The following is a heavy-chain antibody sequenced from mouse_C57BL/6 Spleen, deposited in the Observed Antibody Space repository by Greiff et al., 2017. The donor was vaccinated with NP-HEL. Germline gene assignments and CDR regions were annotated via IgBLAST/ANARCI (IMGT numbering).Heavy chain of an antibody. V-gene: IGHV1-42*01. CDR1: GYSFTGYY. CDR2: INPSTGGT. CDR3: ARHGSSSFDY. J-gene: IGHJ2*01. D-gene: IGHD1-1*01. Sequence: VQLQQSGPELVKPGASVKISCKASGYSFTGYYMNWVKQSPEKSLEWIGEINPSTGGTTYNQKFKAKATLTVDKSSSTAYMQLKSLTSEDSAVYYCARHGSSSFDYWGQGTTLTVSS.